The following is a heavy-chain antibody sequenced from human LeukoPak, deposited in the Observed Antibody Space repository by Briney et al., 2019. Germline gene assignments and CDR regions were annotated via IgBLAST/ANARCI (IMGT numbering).Heavy chain of an antibody. CDR1: GGSISSYY. J-gene: IGHJ6*03. CDR3: ARHRRAGAAAGTYYMDV. CDR2: IYYSGST. D-gene: IGHD6-13*01. Sequence: PSETLSLTCTVSGGSISSYYWSWIRQPPGKGLEWIGYIYYSGSTNYNPSLKSRVTISVDTSKNQFSLKLSSVTAADTAVYYCARHRRAGAAAGTYYMDVWGKGTTVTISS. V-gene: IGHV4-59*08.